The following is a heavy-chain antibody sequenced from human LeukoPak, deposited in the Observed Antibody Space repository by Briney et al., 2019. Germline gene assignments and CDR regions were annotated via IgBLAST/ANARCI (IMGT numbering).Heavy chain of an antibody. J-gene: IGHJ4*02. D-gene: IGHD6-6*01. V-gene: IGHV1-2*02. CDR2: INPNSGGT. Sequence: ASVKVSCKASGYTFTGYYMHWVRQAPGQGLEWMGWINPNSGGTNYAQKFQGRVTMTRDTSISTAYMEVSRLTSDDTAVYYCARGAPRLVAPPGVDYWGQGTPVNVSS. CDR1: GYTFTGYY. CDR3: ARGAPRLVAPPGVDY.